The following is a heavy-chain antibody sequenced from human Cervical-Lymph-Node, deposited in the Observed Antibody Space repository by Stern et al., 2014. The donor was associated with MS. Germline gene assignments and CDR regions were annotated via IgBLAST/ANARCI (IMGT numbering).Heavy chain of an antibody. J-gene: IGHJ4*02. CDR1: GFTFRNYA. Sequence: VQLLESGGGVVQPGRSLRLSCGASGFTFRNYAVHWVRQAPGKGLEWVAVMSYDGTNKYYADSVQGRFTISRDYSKDSLYLQMNSLRAEDTAVYYCARAGGYEPHYYFDYWGQGTLVTVSS. D-gene: IGHD1-1*01. CDR3: ARAGGYEPHYYFDY. V-gene: IGHV3-30*04. CDR2: MSYDGTNK.